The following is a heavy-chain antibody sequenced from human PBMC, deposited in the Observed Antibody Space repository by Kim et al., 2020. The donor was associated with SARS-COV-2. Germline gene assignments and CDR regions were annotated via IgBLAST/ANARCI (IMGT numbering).Heavy chain of an antibody. CDR3: ARIGDPVYDY. CDR2: WYT. J-gene: IGHJ4*02. D-gene: IGHD3-16*01. Sequence: WYTSYAVSVRGRRTISPDTAKNHFSLQLNSVTPEDTAVYYCARIGDPVYDYWGQGTLVIVSS. V-gene: IGHV6-1*01.